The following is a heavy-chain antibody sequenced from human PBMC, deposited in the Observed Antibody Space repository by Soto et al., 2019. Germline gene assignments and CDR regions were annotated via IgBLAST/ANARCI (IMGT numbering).Heavy chain of an antibody. CDR3: ARDLGYCRSGTCAREWFDP. J-gene: IGHJ5*02. CDR1: GYTFTTHG. CDR2: VSGDNGHT. V-gene: IGHV1-18*01. Sequence: QVQLVQSGAEVKKPGASVKVSCKASGYTFTTHGISWVRQAPGQGLEWMGWVSGDNGHTNYAQSLQGRVTMTTDTSTNTAYMGRRSLRSDGTAVYYCARDLGYCRSGTCAREWFDPWGQGTLVTVSS. D-gene: IGHD2-15*01.